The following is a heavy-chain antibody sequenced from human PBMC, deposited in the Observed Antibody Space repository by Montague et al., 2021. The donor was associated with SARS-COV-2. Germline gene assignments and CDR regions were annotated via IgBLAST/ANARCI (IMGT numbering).Heavy chain of an antibody. CDR1: GDSVSSEISY. D-gene: IGHD1-26*01. Sequence: TLSLTCTVSGDSVSSEISYWSWIRQPAGKGLEWIGRIYTSGSTNYNPSLRSRVTISVDTSKNQFSLRLSSVTAADTAVYYCARVGGNHYRYFDYWGQGALVTVSS. V-gene: IGHV4-61*02. J-gene: IGHJ4*02. CDR2: IYTSGST. CDR3: ARVGGNHYRYFDY.